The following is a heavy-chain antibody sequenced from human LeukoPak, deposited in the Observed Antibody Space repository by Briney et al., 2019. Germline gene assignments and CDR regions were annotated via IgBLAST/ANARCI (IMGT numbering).Heavy chain of an antibody. D-gene: IGHD2-15*01. CDR2: ISYDGSNK. V-gene: IGHV3-30*04. CDR1: GFTFSSYA. J-gene: IGHJ6*03. Sequence: GGSLRLSCAASGFTFSSYAMSWVRQAPGKGLEWVAVISYDGSNKYYADSVKGRFTISRDNSKNTLYLQMNSLRAEDTAVYYCARYGSSCYSSLTYYYMDVWGKGTTVTVSS. CDR3: ARYGSSCYSSLTYYYMDV.